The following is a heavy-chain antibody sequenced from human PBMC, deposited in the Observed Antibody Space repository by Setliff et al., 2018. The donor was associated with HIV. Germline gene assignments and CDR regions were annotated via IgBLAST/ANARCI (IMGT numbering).Heavy chain of an antibody. CDR3: ARGRVTLNGVAAGHHYMDV. D-gene: IGHD3-3*01. Sequence: PSETLSLTCTVSAGFIGTYYWSWIRQSPGKGLEWIGSVYYTGSTNYNPSLESRVTMSVDTSKNQFSRRLMSLTAADTAIYYCARGRVTLNGVAAGHHYMDVWGKGNTVTVSS. J-gene: IGHJ6*03. V-gene: IGHV4-59*13. CDR2: VYYTGST. CDR1: AGFIGTYY.